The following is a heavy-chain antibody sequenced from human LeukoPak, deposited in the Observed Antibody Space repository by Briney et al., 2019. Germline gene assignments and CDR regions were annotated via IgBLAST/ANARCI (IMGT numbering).Heavy chain of an antibody. J-gene: IGHJ6*02. CDR2: INPNSGGT. D-gene: IGHD6-13*01. CDR3: ARGLYSSSWYADYYYGMDV. Sequence: ASVKVSCKASVYTFTGYYMHWVRQAPGQGLEWMGRINPNSGGTNYAQKFQGRVTMTRDTSISTAYMELSRLRSDDTAVYYCARGLYSSSWYADYYYGMDVWGQGTTVTVSS. V-gene: IGHV1-2*06. CDR1: VYTFTGYY.